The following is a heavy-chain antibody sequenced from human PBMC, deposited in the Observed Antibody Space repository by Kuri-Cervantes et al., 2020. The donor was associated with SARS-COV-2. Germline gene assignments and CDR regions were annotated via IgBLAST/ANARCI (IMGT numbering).Heavy chain of an antibody. D-gene: IGHD6-19*01. Sequence: GESLKISCAASGFTFSGHWIHWVRQAPGKGLVWVSRINPDGSYTNNADSVKGRFTLSRDNAKNMLFLQMNNLRAEDTAVYYCARAGGGWYYVYWGQGTLVTVSS. CDR3: ARAGGGWYYVY. V-gene: IGHV3-74*01. CDR2: INPDGSYT. CDR1: GFTFSGHW. J-gene: IGHJ4*02.